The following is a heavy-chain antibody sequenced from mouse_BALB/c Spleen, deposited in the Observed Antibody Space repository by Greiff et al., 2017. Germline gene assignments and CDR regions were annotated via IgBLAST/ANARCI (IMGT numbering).Heavy chain of an antibody. CDR3: ARGPYGNEYYYAMDY. V-gene: IGHV5-6-5*01. CDR1: GFTFSSYA. Sequence: EVMLVESGGGLVKPGGSLKLSCAASGFTFSSYAMSWVRQTPEKRLEWVASISSGGSTYYPDSVKGRFTISRDNARNILYLQMSSLRSEDTAMYYCARGPYGNEYYYAMDYWGQGTSVTVSS. CDR2: ISSGGST. D-gene: IGHD2-10*02. J-gene: IGHJ4*01.